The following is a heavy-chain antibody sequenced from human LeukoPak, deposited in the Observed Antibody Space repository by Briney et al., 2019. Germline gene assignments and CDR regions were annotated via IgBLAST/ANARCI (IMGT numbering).Heavy chain of an antibody. V-gene: IGHV1-2*02. D-gene: IGHD2-2*01. J-gene: IGHJ4*02. CDR2: INPNSGGT. CDR3: ARTPREYQLPSDY. Sequence: GASVKVSCKASGYTFTGYYIHWARQAPGQGLEWMGWINPNSGGTNYAQKFQGRVTMTRDTSITTAYMDLSRLISDDTAVYYCARTPREYQLPSDYWGQGTLVTVSS. CDR1: GYTFTGYY.